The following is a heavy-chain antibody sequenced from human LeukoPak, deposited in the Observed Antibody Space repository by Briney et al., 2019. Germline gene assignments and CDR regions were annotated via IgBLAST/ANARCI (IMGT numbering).Heavy chain of an antibody. CDR2: IDWDDDK. CDR3: ARTRGYSGYDSGDFAY. J-gene: IGHJ4*02. D-gene: IGHD5-12*01. CDR1: GFSLSTSGMC. Sequence: KVSGPALVKPTQTLTLTCTFSGFSLSTSGMCVSWIRQPPGKALEWLALIDWDDDKYYSTSLKTRLTISKDTSKNQVVLTMTNMDPVDTATYYCARTRGYSGYDSGDFAYWGQGTLVTVSS. V-gene: IGHV2-70*01.